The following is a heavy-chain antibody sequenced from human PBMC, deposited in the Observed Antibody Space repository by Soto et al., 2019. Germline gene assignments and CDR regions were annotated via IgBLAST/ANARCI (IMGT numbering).Heavy chain of an antibody. CDR1: GGFLSESY. D-gene: IGHD3-16*01. Sequence: ETLSLTCAVDGGFLSESYWSWIRQPPGKGLEWIGEINHVGGTNYNPSLKSRVTMSVDTSQNQFSLRLISVTAADTAMYFCVRIRYQLPSSVLWLDPWGQGTPVTVSS. J-gene: IGHJ5*02. V-gene: IGHV4-34*01. CDR2: INHVGGT. CDR3: VRIRYQLPSSVLWLDP.